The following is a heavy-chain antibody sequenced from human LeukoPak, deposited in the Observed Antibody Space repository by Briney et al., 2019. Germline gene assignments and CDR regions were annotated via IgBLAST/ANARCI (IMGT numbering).Heavy chain of an antibody. CDR3: TKDASAYSGSYFDY. J-gene: IGHJ4*02. CDR2: IWYDGNKK. Sequence: PGRSLRLSCAVSGFTFSSNAMHWVRQAPGKGLEWVAGIWYDGNKKNYADSVKGRFTISRDNSKNTVFLQMSSLRAEDTAVYYCTKDASAYSGSYFDYWGQGTLVTVSS. D-gene: IGHD1-26*01. V-gene: IGHV3-33*06. CDR1: GFTFSSNA.